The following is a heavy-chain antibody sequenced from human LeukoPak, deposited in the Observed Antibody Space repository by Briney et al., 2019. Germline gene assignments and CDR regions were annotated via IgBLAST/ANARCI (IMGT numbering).Heavy chain of an antibody. D-gene: IGHD6-19*01. J-gene: IGHJ4*02. CDR1: GFTFSSYW. CDR3: ARDQGDYSSGWSIFDY. V-gene: IGHV3-7*05. Sequence: AGGSLRLSCAASGFTFSSYWMSWVRQAPGKGLEWVANIKQDGSEKYYVDSVKGRFTISRDNAKNSLYLQMNSLRAEDTVVYYCARDQGDYSSGWSIFDYWGQGSLVTVSS. CDR2: IKQDGSEK.